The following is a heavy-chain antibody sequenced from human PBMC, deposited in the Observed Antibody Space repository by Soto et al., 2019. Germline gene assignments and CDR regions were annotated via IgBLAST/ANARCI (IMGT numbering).Heavy chain of an antibody. J-gene: IGHJ3*01. D-gene: IGHD6-13*01. CDR2: ISAYNGNT. Sequence: ASVKVSCKASGYTFNTYGISWVRQAPGQGLEWVGWISAYNGNTNSAQNFQGRVTMTTDTSTDTGYMELRSLTSDDTAVYYCARDTGPVGAAGPLAVWGQGTMVTVSS. CDR3: ARDTGPVGAAGPLAV. CDR1: GYTFNTYG. V-gene: IGHV1-18*04.